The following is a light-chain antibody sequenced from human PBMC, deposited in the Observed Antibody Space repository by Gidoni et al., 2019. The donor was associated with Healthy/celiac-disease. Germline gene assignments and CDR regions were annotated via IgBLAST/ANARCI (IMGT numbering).Light chain of an antibody. CDR2: DAS. CDR1: QSVSSY. Sequence: EIVLTQSPATLSLYPGEKATLSCRTSQSVSSYLAWYQQKPGQAPRLLIYDASTRATGIPSRFSGSGSGTDFTLTISSLEPEDFAVYDCQQRSNSLTVGGGTKVEIK. V-gene: IGKV3-11*01. CDR3: QQRSNSLT. J-gene: IGKJ4*01.